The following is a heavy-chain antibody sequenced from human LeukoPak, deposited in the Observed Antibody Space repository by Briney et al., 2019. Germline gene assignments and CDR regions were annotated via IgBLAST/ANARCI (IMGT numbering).Heavy chain of an antibody. V-gene: IGHV3-23*01. CDR3: TKDPYCTGGNCYGAGNDY. Sequence: AGGSLRLSCAASGFTFSNFAMTWVRQAPGKGLDWVSTISGGAVSTYYADSVKGRFTISRDNSKNTLFLQMNSLRAEDTAICYCTKDPYCTGGNCYGAGNDYWGQGTLVTVSS. CDR2: ISGGAVST. J-gene: IGHJ4*02. D-gene: IGHD2-15*01. CDR1: GFTFSNFA.